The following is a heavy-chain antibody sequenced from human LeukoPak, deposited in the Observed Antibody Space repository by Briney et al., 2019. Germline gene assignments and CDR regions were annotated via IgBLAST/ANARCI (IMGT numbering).Heavy chain of an antibody. CDR2: INPSGGSS. CDR1: GYTFTSYY. V-gene: IGHV1-46*01. Sequence: APVKVSCKASGYTFTSYYMHWVRQAPGQGLEWMGIINPSGGSSSYAQRFQGRVTMTRDTSTSTVCMELSSLRSEDTAVYYCARGRIYYGSGVRDYCYYGMDVWGQGTTVTVSS. J-gene: IGHJ6*02. CDR3: ARGRIYYGSGVRDYCYYGMDV. D-gene: IGHD3-10*01.